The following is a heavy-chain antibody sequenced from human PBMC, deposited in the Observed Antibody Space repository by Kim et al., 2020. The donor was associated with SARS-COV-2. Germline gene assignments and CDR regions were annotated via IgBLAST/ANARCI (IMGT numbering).Heavy chain of an antibody. V-gene: IGHV4-4*07. J-gene: IGHJ5*02. D-gene: IGHD3-3*01. Sequence: PSLKSRVTMSVDTSKNQFSLKLSSVTAADTAVYYCARGLTGKYYDLQDPWGQGTLVTVSS. CDR3: ARGLTGKYYDLQDP.